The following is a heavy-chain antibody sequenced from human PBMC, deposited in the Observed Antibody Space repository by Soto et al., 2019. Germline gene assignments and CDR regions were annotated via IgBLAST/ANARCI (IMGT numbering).Heavy chain of an antibody. CDR3: TTLRFLEWLDAFDI. J-gene: IGHJ3*02. CDR1: GFTFSNAW. CDR2: IKSKTDGGTT. D-gene: IGHD3-3*01. Sequence: GGSLRLSCAASGFTFSNAWMSWVRQAPGKGLEWVGRIKSKTDGGTTDYAAPVKGRFTISRDDSKNTLYLQMNSLKTEDTAVYYCTTLRFLEWLDAFDIWGQGTMVTVSS. V-gene: IGHV3-15*01.